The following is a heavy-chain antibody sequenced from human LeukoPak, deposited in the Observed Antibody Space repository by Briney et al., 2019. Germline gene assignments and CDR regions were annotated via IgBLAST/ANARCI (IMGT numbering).Heavy chain of an antibody. CDR1: GFTFSSYS. CDR3: ARDGRWEKTPSC. J-gene: IGHJ4*02. V-gene: IGHV3-21*01. Sequence: PGGSLRLSCAASGFTFSSYSMNWVRQAPGKGPEWVSSISGSSSYIYYADSVKGRFTISRDGAKNSLSLQMNSLRAEDTAVYYCARDGRWEKTPSCWGQGTLVTVSS. CDR2: ISGSSSYI. D-gene: IGHD2-2*01.